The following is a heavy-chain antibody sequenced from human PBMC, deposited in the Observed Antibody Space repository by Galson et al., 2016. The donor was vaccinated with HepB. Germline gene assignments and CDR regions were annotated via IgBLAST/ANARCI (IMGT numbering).Heavy chain of an antibody. CDR1: GFTFSSYA. V-gene: IGHV3-30-3*01. Sequence: SLRLSCAASGFTFSSYAMYWVRQAPGKGLEWVAVISYDGNNKYFAGSVKGRFTISRENSYNTLYLQMRSLRPDDTAVYYCASPSGRYSVHTFDLWGQGTMVTVSS. CDR3: ASPSGRYSVHTFDL. D-gene: IGHD1-26*01. J-gene: IGHJ3*01. CDR2: ISYDGNNK.